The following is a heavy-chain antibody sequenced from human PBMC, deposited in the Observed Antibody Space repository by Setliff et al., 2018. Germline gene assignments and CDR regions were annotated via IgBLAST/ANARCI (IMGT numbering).Heavy chain of an antibody. J-gene: IGHJ4*02. CDR3: ARDVGAYCSGRICHPGY. Sequence: ASVKVSCKASGYTFTNNYIHWVRQAPGQGLEWLGLINPSGGYTNYAQKFQDRITLTRDTPTNTLYMELGSLRSDDTAVYYCARDVGAYCSGRICHPGYWGQGTLVTVSS. CDR2: INPSGGYT. CDR1: GYTFTNNY. D-gene: IGHD2-15*01. V-gene: IGHV1-46*01.